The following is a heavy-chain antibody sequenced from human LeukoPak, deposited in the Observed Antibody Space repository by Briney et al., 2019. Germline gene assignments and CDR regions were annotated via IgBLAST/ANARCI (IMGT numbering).Heavy chain of an antibody. Sequence: GGSLRLSCAASGFSFTTYWMTWVRQAPGKGLQWVANINEDGSVKYYVDSVKGRFTISRDNTKNSLYLQMNSLRAEDMALYYCAKGLRGYSYGYDYWGQGTLVTVSS. D-gene: IGHD5-18*01. CDR3: AKGLRGYSYGYDY. V-gene: IGHV3-7*03. J-gene: IGHJ4*02. CDR2: INEDGSVK. CDR1: GFSFTTYW.